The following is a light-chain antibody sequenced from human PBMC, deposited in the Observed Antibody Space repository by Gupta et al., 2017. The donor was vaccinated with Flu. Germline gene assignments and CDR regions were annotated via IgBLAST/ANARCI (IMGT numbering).Light chain of an antibody. J-gene: IGLJ2*01. Sequence: SYVLTQPPSVSVAPGKTARIACAGDNIESKSVHWYQQKPGQAPVLVVYDDDDRPSGIPERFSGSNSGDTATLTATRVEAGDEADYSCQVWDIITDLVVFGGGTKLTVL. CDR3: QVWDIITDLVV. V-gene: IGLV3-21*03. CDR1: NIESKS. CDR2: DDD.